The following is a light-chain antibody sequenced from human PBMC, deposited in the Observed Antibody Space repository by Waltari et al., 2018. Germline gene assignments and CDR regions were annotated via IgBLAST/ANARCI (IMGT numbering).Light chain of an antibody. Sequence: EMVMTQSPATLSVSPGERATLSYRASQSLSSNLAWYQQKPGQAPRLLIYGASTRATGIPARFSGSGSGTEFTLTISSLQPEDFAVYYCQQYNDWPRVTFGGGTKVEIK. J-gene: IGKJ4*01. CDR1: QSLSSN. V-gene: IGKV3-15*01. CDR3: QQYNDWPRVT. CDR2: GAS.